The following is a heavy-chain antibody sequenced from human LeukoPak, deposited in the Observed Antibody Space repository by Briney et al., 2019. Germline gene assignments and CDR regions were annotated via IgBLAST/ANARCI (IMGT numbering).Heavy chain of an antibody. V-gene: IGHV1-2*02. J-gene: IGHJ4*02. CDR1: GYTFTGYY. CDR2: INPNSGGT. D-gene: IGHD3-16*01. CDR3: ARYPYMGFMEYYFDY. Sequence: GASVKVSCKASGYTFTGYYMHWVRQAPGQGLEWMGWINPNSGGTNYAQKFQGRFTITSDTTISTAYMELSRLRSDDTAVCYCARYPYMGFMEYYFDYWGQGTLVTVSS.